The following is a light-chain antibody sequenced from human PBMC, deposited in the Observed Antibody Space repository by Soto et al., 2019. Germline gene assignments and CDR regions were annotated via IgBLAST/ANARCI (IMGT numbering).Light chain of an antibody. CDR3: MQALQTPPWT. V-gene: IGKV2-28*01. CDR1: QSLLQSNGYTY. J-gene: IGKJ1*01. CDR2: LNS. Sequence: DIVMTQSPLSLPVTPGEPASISCRSSQSLLQSNGYTYLDWYLQKSGQSPQLLIYLNSIRASGVPDRCNGSGSGTDFTLNISKVEAEDVGVYYFMQALQTPPWTFGQGTKVEIK.